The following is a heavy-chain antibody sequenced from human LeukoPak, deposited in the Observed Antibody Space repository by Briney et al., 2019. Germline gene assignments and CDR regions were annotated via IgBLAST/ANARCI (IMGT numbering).Heavy chain of an antibody. CDR2: ISSNGDNT. J-gene: IGHJ4*02. Sequence: GGSLRLSCSASGLTFSTYVMHWARQAPGKGLEYVSAISSNGDNTYYADSVKGRFTISRDNSKNTLYLQMSSLRADDTAVYYCVRGTGYWGQGTLVTVSS. V-gene: IGHV3-64D*06. CDR1: GLTFSTYV. CDR3: VRGTGY.